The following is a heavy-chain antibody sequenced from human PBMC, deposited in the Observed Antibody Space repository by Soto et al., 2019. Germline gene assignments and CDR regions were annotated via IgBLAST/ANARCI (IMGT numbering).Heavy chain of an antibody. D-gene: IGHD1-26*01. CDR2: ISGSGGST. CDR1: GFTFSSYA. Sequence: QTGGSLRLSCAASGFTFSSYAMSWVRQAPGKGLEWVSAISGSGGSTYYADSVKGRFTISRDNSKNTLYLQMNSLRAEDTAVYYCAKGLLVGVPRKAYFDYWGQGTLVTVSS. V-gene: IGHV3-23*01. CDR3: AKGLLVGVPRKAYFDY. J-gene: IGHJ4*02.